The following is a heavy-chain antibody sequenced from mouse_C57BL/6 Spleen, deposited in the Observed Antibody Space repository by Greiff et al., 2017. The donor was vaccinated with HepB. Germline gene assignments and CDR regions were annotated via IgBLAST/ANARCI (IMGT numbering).Heavy chain of an antibody. Sequence: EVQLQESGEGLVKPGGSLKLSCAASGFTFSSYAMSWVRQTPEKRLEWVAYISSGGDYIYYADTVKGRFTISRDNARNTLYLQMSSLKSEDTAMYYCTRGGYGSEIAYWGQGTLVTVSA. CDR2: ISSGGDYI. D-gene: IGHD1-1*01. J-gene: IGHJ3*01. CDR3: TRGGYGSEIAY. V-gene: IGHV5-9-1*02. CDR1: GFTFSSYA.